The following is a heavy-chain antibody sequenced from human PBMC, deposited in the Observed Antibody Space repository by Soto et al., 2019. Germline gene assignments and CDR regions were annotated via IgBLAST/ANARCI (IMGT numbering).Heavy chain of an antibody. CDR1: GDSVSSNSVV. D-gene: IGHD6-19*01. J-gene: IGHJ4*02. V-gene: IGHV6-1*01. CDR2: TYYRSSWSY. Sequence: PSQTLSLTCVISGDSVSSNSVVWNWIRQSPSRGLEWLGRTYYRSSWSYNYAVSVKSRMTIKPDTSKNQISLQLNSVTPEDTAVYYCARAGIAVAIYYFDYWGQGTLVTVSS. CDR3: ARAGIAVAIYYFDY.